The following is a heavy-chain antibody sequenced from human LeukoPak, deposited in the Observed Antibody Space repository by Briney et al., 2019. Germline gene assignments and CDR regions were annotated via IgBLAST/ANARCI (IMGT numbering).Heavy chain of an antibody. Sequence: PGRSLRLSCAASGFTFSSYAMSWVRQAPGKGLEWVSAISGSGGSTYYADSVKGRFTISRDNSKNTLYLQMNSLRAEDTAVYYCAKRASYYYDSSGYYAWGQGTLVTVSS. CDR3: AKRASYYYDSSGYYA. CDR2: ISGSGGST. CDR1: GFTFSSYA. D-gene: IGHD3-22*01. V-gene: IGHV3-23*01. J-gene: IGHJ5*02.